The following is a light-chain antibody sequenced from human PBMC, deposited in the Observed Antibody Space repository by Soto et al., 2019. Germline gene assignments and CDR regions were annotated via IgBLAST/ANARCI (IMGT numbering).Light chain of an antibody. V-gene: IGKV3-15*01. Sequence: ETVMTQSPATLSVSPGERATVSCRASQSVADNLAWYQQHPGQAPRLLIYGASTRATGVPARFTGSGSGTEFTLTISSLQSEDFAVYYCQQYNDWRTFGQGTKVEIK. CDR2: GAS. J-gene: IGKJ1*01. CDR1: QSVADN. CDR3: QQYNDWRT.